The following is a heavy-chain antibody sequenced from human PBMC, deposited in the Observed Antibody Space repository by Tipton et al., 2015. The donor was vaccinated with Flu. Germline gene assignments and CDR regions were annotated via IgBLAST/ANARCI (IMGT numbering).Heavy chain of an antibody. D-gene: IGHD1-26*01. CDR2: MNPNSGNT. CDR1: GYTFTSYD. J-gene: IGHJ1*01. V-gene: IGHV1-8*01. Sequence: QSGPEVKKPGASVKVSCKASGYTFTSYDINWVRQATGQGLEWMGWMNPNSGNTGYAQKFQGRVTMTRNTSISTAYMELSSLRSEDTAVYYCARGEWEFPSFQHWGQGTLVTVSS. CDR3: ARGEWEFPSFQH.